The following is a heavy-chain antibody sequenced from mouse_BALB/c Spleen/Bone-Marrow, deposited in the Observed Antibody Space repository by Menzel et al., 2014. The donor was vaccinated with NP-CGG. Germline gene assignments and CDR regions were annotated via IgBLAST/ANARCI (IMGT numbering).Heavy chain of an antibody. CDR3: NARDYRYEGYAMDY. CDR1: VFNIKDTY. V-gene: IGHV14-3*02. D-gene: IGHD2-14*01. CDR2: VDPANGST. Sequence: VQLQQPGAELVKPGAAVKLSCTGSVFNIKDTYIHWVRQRPEQGLEWIGRVDPANGSTKSDPKFQGKATITADTSSITAYLQLSSLTSEDTAVYYCNARDYRYEGYAMDYWGQGTSVTVSS. J-gene: IGHJ4*01.